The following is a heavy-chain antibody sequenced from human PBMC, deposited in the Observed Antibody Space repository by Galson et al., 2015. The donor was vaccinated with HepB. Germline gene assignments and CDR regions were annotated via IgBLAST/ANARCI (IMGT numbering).Heavy chain of an antibody. Sequence: SLRLSCAASGFTFSSYSMNWVRQAPGKGLEWVSYISSSSSTIYYADSVKGRFTISRDNAKNSLYLQMNSLRGEDTAVYYCARDENDIVVVVAASYFDYWGQGTLVTVSS. CDR3: ARDENDIVVVVAASYFDY. V-gene: IGHV3-48*01. CDR1: GFTFSSYS. D-gene: IGHD2-15*01. J-gene: IGHJ4*02. CDR2: ISSSSSTI.